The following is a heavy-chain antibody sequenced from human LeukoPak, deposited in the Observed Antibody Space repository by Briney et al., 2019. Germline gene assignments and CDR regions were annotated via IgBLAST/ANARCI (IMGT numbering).Heavy chain of an antibody. V-gene: IGHV1-2*02. CDR3: AREYDSSGYSYYGMDV. D-gene: IGHD3-22*01. Sequence: ASVKVSCKASGYTFTGYYMHWVRQAPGQGLEWMGWINPNSGGTNYAQKFQGRVTMTRDTSISTAYMKLSRLRSDDTAVYYCAREYDSSGYSYYGMDVWGQGTTVTVSS. J-gene: IGHJ6*02. CDR2: INPNSGGT. CDR1: GYTFTGYY.